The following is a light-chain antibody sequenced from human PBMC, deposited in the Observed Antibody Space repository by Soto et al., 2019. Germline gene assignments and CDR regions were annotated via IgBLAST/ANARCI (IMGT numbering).Light chain of an antibody. J-gene: IGLJ2*01. CDR1: SGDIGSYNR. CDR2: EVT. CDR3: AAWDDSLNGHVV. V-gene: IGLV2-14*01. Sequence: QPVLTQPASVSASPGQSLTISCTGTSGDIGSYNRVSWYQQHPGKAPTLTIYEVTDRPSGVSNRFSGSKSGNTASLTISGLQAEDEADYYCAAWDDSLNGHVVFGGGTKLTVL.